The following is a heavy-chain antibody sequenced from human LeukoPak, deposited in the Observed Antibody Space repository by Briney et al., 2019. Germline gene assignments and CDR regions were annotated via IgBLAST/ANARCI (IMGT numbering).Heavy chain of an antibody. J-gene: IGHJ4*02. CDR2: IRRKADSYAT. CDR3: SRLWGDCGGDCYSHDF. D-gene: IGHD2-21*02. V-gene: IGHV3-73*01. Sequence: GGSLRLSCAASGFTFSGSVMHWVRQASGRGLEGVGRIRRKADSYATTYAASVNGRFTISRDDSKNTAYLQMNSLRTEDTAVYYCSRLWGDCGGDCYSHDFSGQGTLVTVSS. CDR1: GFTFSGSV.